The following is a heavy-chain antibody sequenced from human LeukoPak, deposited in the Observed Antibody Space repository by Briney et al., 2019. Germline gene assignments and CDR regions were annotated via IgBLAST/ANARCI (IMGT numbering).Heavy chain of an antibody. Sequence: PSETLSLTCTVSGGSISSSSYYWGWIRQPPGKGLEWIGSIYYSGSTYYNPSLKSRVTISVDTSKNQFSLKLSSVTAPDTAVYYCARLRGAVYWGQGTLVTVSS. CDR3: ARLRGAVY. CDR1: GGSISSSSYY. V-gene: IGHV4-39*01. CDR2: IYYSGST. D-gene: IGHD1-26*01. J-gene: IGHJ4*02.